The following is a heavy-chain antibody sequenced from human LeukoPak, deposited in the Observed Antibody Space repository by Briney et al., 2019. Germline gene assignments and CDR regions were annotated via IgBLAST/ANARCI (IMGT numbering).Heavy chain of an antibody. J-gene: IGHJ5*02. V-gene: IGHV3-33*01. CDR1: GFTFSSYG. D-gene: IGHD1-14*01. CDR2: IWYDGSNK. Sequence: GGSLRLSCAASGFTFSSYGMHWVRQAPGKGLEWVAVIWYDGSNKYYADSVKGRFTISRDNSKNTLYLQMNSLRAEDTAVYYCARGDPGDDDEAGEPFDPWGQGTLVTVSS. CDR3: ARGDPGDDDEAGEPFDP.